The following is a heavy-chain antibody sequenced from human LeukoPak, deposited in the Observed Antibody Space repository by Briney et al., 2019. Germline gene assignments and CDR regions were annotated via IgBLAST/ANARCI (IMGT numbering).Heavy chain of an antibody. V-gene: IGHV4-39*07. CDR3: ARDSSYCSGGSCYSHYYYMDV. Sequence: SETLSLTCTVSGGSISSSSYYWGWIRQPPGKGLEWIGTIYYSGSTNYNPSLKSRVTMSVDTSKNQFSLKLSSVTAADTAVYYCARDSSYCSGGSCYSHYYYMDVWGKGTTVTVSS. CDR2: IYYSGST. D-gene: IGHD2-15*01. J-gene: IGHJ6*03. CDR1: GGSISSSSYY.